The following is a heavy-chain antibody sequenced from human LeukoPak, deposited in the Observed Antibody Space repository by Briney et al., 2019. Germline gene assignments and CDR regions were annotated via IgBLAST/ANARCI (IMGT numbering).Heavy chain of an antibody. CDR1: GGTFSNYA. V-gene: IGHV1-69*13. CDR3: ARTILYCSGGSCYYNWFDP. J-gene: IGHJ5*02. Sequence: SVKVSCKASGGTFSNYAISWVRQAPGKGLEWMGGIIPIFGTANYAQKFQGRVTITADESTSTAYMELSSLRSEDTAVYYCARTILYCSGGSCYYNWFDPWGQGTLVTVSS. CDR2: IIPIFGTA. D-gene: IGHD2-15*01.